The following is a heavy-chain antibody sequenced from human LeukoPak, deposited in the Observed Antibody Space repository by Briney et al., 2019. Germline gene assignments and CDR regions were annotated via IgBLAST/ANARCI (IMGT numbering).Heavy chain of an antibody. J-gene: IGHJ4*02. CDR1: GFTFSNYG. CDR2: ITDSSSSM. Sequence: GGTLRLSCAASGFTFSNYGMSWVRQAPGKGLEWVSSITDSSSSMYYADSVKGRFTISRDNTKNSLYLQMNSLRAEDTAVYYCARDFSSGSYYGDYYFDYWGQGTLVTVSS. V-gene: IGHV3-21*01. D-gene: IGHD1-26*01. CDR3: ARDFSSGSYYGDYYFDY.